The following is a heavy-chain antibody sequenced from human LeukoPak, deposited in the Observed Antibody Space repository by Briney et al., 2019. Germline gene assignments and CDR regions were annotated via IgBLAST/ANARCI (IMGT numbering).Heavy chain of an antibody. CDR2: ISYDGSNK. CDR1: GFTFSSYG. J-gene: IGHJ3*02. CDR3: AKFRARGACDI. V-gene: IGHV3-30*18. Sequence: GGSLRLSCAASGFTFSSYGMHWVRQAPGKGLEWVAVISYDGSNKYYADSVKGRFTISRDNSKNTLYLHMNSLRAEDMAVYFCAKFRARGACDIGGEGTMVTVSS.